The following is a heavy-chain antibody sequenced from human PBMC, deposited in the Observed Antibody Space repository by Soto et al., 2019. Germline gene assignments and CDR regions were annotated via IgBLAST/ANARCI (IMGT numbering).Heavy chain of an antibody. Sequence: QVQLQQWGAGLLKPSETLSLTCAVYGGSFSGYYWSWIRQTPGKGLEWIGEINHSGSTSYNPSLKSRVTISVDTSKNQFSLKLSSVTAADTAVYYCARGHAISLGAGPVFHYWGQGTLVTVSS. CDR2: INHSGST. J-gene: IGHJ4*02. V-gene: IGHV4-34*01. CDR3: ARGHAISLGAGPVFHY. D-gene: IGHD6-19*01. CDR1: GGSFSGYY.